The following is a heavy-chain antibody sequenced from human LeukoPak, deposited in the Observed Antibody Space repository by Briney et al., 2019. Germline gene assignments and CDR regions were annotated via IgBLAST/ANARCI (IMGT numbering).Heavy chain of an antibody. CDR1: GFTFSSYG. J-gene: IGHJ3*02. CDR3: ARGRYYYDSSGYRTDAFDI. V-gene: IGHV3-33*01. CDR2: IWYDGSNK. Sequence: GGSLRLSCAASGFTFSSYGMHWVRQAPGKGLEWVAVIWYDGSNKYYADSVKGRFTISRDISKNTLYLQMNSLRAEDTAVYYCARGRYYYDSSGYRTDAFDIWGQGTMVTVSS. D-gene: IGHD3-22*01.